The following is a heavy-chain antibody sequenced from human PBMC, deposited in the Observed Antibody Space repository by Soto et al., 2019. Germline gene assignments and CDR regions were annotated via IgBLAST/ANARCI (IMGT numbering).Heavy chain of an antibody. Sequence: GASVKVSCKTSGYTLTTFGVNWVRQAPGQGLEWMGWISGFSGYTSYAQKFQGRVTMTIDKSTSTAYMQSRSLRSDDTAVYYCAREKAYSSSTIPAGGSEVWGQGIPVTVSS. CDR3: AREKAYSSSTIPAGGSEV. V-gene: IGHV1-18*01. CDR2: ISGFSGYT. D-gene: IGHD2-2*01. J-gene: IGHJ6*02. CDR1: GYTLTTFG.